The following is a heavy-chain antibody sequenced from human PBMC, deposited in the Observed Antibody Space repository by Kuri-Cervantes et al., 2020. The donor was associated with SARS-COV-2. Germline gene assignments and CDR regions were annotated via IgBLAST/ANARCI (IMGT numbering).Heavy chain of an antibody. Sequence: SETLSLTCTVSGGSISSYYWSWIRQPPGKGLEWIGYIYHSGSTNCNPSLKSRVTISIDTSKSQFSLKLSSLTAADTAVYYCARGTGDLDQWGQGTLVTVS. D-gene: IGHD7-27*01. V-gene: IGHV4-4*09. J-gene: IGHJ5*02. CDR3: ARGTGDLDQ. CDR2: IYHSGST. CDR1: GGSISSYY.